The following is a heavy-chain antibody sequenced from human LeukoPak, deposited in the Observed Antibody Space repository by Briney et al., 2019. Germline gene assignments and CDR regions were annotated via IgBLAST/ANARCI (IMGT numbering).Heavy chain of an antibody. CDR2: IISSSSYI. CDR1: GFTFSSYS. D-gene: IGHD5-24*01. V-gene: IGHV3-21*01. J-gene: IGHJ4*02. CDR3: ARYGEMATITETQLDY. Sequence: GGSLRLFCAASGFTFSSYSMNWVRQAPGKGLEWVSSIISSSSYIYYADSVKGRFTISRDNAKNSLYLQMNSLRAEDTAVYYCARYGEMATITETQLDYWGQGTLVTVSS.